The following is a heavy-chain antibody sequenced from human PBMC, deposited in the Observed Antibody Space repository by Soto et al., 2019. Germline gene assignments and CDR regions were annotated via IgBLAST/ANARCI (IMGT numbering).Heavy chain of an antibody. CDR1: GFTFRNFA. Sequence: QVQLVESGGGVVQPGRSPRLSCAASGFTFRNFAMHWVRQAPGKGLEWLAAITFDGKDKYYADSVKGRFTISRDTSKNTLYLQMNSLRIDDTALYFCTRDLLAGHDVYWGQGTRVTVSS. D-gene: IGHD5-12*01. J-gene: IGHJ4*02. V-gene: IGHV3-30*04. CDR3: TRDLLAGHDVY. CDR2: ITFDGKDK.